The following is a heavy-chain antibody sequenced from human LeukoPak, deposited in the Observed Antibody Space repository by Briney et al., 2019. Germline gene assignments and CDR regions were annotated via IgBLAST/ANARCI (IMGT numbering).Heavy chain of an antibody. CDR3: ARAPFNSPFDY. V-gene: IGHV1-46*01. Sequence: GASVKVSCKASGYTFTSYYMHWVRQAPGQGLEWMGIINPSGGSTSYAQRFQGRVTMTRDTSTSTVYMELSSLRAEDTAVYYCARAPFNSPFDYWGQGTLVTVSS. CDR1: GYTFTSYY. J-gene: IGHJ4*02. CDR2: INPSGGST. D-gene: IGHD2-21*01.